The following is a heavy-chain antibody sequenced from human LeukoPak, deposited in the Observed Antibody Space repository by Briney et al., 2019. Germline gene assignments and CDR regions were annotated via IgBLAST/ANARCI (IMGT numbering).Heavy chain of an antibody. CDR1: GGSFSGYY. Sequence: SETLSLTCAVYGGSFSGYYWSWIRQPPGKGLEWIGEINHGGSTNYNPSLKSRVTISVDTSKNQFSLKLNSVTAADTAVYYCARHYGPWGQGTLVTVSS. D-gene: IGHD3-16*01. CDR3: ARHYGP. J-gene: IGHJ5*02. CDR2: INHGGST. V-gene: IGHV4-34*01.